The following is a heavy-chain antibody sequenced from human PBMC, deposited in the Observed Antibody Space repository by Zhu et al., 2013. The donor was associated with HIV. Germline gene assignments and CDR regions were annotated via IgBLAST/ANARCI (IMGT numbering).Heavy chain of an antibody. CDR1: GGTFSSYA. CDR3: ARDAPDFWSGLALFDHNSYGMDV. CDR2: IIPIFGTA. Sequence: QVQLVQSGAEVKKPGSSVKVSCKASGGTFSSYAISWVRQAPGQGLEWMGGIIPIFGTANYAQKFQGRVTITADESTSTAYMELSSLRSGDTAVYYCARDAPDFWSGLALFDHNSYGMDVWGQGTTVTVSS. V-gene: IGHV1-69*01. J-gene: IGHJ6*02. D-gene: IGHD3-3*01.